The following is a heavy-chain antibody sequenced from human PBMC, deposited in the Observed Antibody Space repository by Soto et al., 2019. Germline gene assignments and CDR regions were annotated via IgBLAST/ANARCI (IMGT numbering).Heavy chain of an antibody. CDR3: AKDKAGNWNADAFDI. CDR1: GFTFDDYA. V-gene: IGHV3-9*01. D-gene: IGHD1-1*01. Sequence: DVQLVESGGGLVQPGRSLRLSCAASGFTFDDYAMHWVRQAPGKGLEWVSGISWNSGSIGYADSVKGRFTISRDNAKNSLYLQMNSLRAEDTALYYCAKDKAGNWNADAFDIWGQGTMVTVSS. CDR2: ISWNSGSI. J-gene: IGHJ3*02.